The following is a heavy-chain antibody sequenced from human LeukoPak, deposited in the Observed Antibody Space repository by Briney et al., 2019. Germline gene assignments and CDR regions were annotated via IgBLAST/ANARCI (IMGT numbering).Heavy chain of an antibody. CDR2: ISNYNGHT. CDR3: ARVGPGSAPLGLISGAFDN. D-gene: IGHD3-10*01. V-gene: IGHV1-18*04. Sequence: GASVKVSCKASGYTFTIHGITWVRQAPGQGLEWMGWISNYNGHTNYAQNLQGRVTMTRGTSTSTAYMDLGSLRPDDTAVYYCARVGPGSAPLGLISGAFDNWGQGTLVTVSS. CDR1: GYTFTIHG. J-gene: IGHJ4*02.